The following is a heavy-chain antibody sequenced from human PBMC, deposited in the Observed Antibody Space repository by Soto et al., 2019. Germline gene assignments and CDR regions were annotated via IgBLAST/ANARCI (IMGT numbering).Heavy chain of an antibody. J-gene: IGHJ4*02. V-gene: IGHV3-48*03. CDR2: ITSSGGAT. CDR1: GFGFSTYE. D-gene: IGHD2-2*02. Sequence: EVQLVESGGGLVQPGGSLRLSCAASGFGFSTYEMNWVRQAPGKGLEWVSYITSSGGATMYADSVKGRFTISRDNAKDSLYLQMNSLRVEDTAVYYCARGDCKTSFYIGFWGQGALVTVSS. CDR3: ARGDCKTSFYIGF.